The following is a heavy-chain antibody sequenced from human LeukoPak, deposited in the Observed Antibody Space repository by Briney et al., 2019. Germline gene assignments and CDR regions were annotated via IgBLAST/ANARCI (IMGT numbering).Heavy chain of an antibody. CDR3: ARGTLKAAATDFDY. CDR1: GFTVSSKY. J-gene: IGHJ4*02. CDR2: MYSGGST. V-gene: IGHV3-53*01. D-gene: IGHD6-13*01. Sequence: GGSLRLSCAASGFTVSSKYMSWVRQAPGKGLEWVSVMYSGGSTYYADSVEGRFTISRDNSKNTVYLQMNSLRAEDTALYYCARGTLKAAATDFDYWGQGTLVTVSS.